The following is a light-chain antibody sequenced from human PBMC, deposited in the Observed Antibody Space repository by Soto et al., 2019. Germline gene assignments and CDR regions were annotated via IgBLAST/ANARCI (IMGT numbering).Light chain of an antibody. J-gene: IGLJ3*02. CDR2: LNSDGSH. CDR3: QTWGTGINWV. V-gene: IGLV4-69*01. CDR1: SGHSSYA. Sequence: QLVLTQSPSASASLGASVKLTCTLSSGHSSYAIAWHQQQPEKGPRYLMKLNSDGSHSKGDGIPDRFSGSSSGAERYLTISSLQSEDEADYYSQTWGTGINWVFGGGTKVTVL.